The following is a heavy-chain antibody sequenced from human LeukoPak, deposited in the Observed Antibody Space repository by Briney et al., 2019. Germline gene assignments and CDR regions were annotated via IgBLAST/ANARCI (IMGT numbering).Heavy chain of an antibody. CDR2: INAGNGNT. D-gene: IGHD2-15*01. V-gene: IGHV1-3*01. CDR3: ARWGDIVVVRAFDI. Sequence: GASVKVSCKASGYTFTSYAMHWVRQAPGQRLEWMGWINAGNGNTKYSQKFQGRVTITRDTSASTAYMELSSLRSEDTAVYYCARWGDIVVVRAFDIWGQGTMVTVSS. CDR1: GYTFTSYA. J-gene: IGHJ3*02.